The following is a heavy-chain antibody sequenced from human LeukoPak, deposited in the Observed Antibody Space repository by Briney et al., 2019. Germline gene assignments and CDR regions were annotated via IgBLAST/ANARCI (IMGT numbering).Heavy chain of an antibody. Sequence: GGSLRLSCAASGFTFSSYAITWVRQAPGKGLEWVSAISGSVSSTYYADSVKGRFTISRDDSKNTLYLQMNSLRAEDTAVYFCAKASTYYYDSSGYSLDYWGQGTLVTVSS. CDR3: AKASTYYYDSSGYSLDY. J-gene: IGHJ4*02. CDR1: GFTFSSYA. D-gene: IGHD3-22*01. V-gene: IGHV3-23*01. CDR2: ISGSVSST.